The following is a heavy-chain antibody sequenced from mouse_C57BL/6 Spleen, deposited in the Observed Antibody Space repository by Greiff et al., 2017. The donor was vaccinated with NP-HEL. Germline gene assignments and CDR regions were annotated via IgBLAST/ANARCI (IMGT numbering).Heavy chain of an antibody. CDR3: ARPKNYYGSRGDEFAY. V-gene: IGHV1-4*01. J-gene: IGHJ3*01. Sequence: LQESGAELARPGASVKMSCKASGYTFTSYTMHWVKQRPGQGLEWIGYINPSSGYTKHNQKFKDKATLTADKSSSTAYMQLSSLTSEDSAVYYCARPKNYYGSRGDEFAYWGQGTLVTVSA. D-gene: IGHD1-1*01. CDR1: GYTFTSYT. CDR2: INPSSGYT.